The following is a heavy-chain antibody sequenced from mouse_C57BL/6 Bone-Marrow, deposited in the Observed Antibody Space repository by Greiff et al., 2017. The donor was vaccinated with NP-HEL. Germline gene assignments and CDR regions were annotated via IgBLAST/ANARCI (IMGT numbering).Heavy chain of an antibody. J-gene: IGHJ3*01. Sequence: QVQLQQPGAELVKPGASVKMSCKASGYTFTSYWITWVKQRPGQGLEWIGDIYPGSGSTNYNEKFKSKATLTVDTSSSTAYMQLSSLTSEDTAVYYCAMRIEPYDGYDLAWFAYWGQGTLVTVSA. CDR2: IYPGSGST. D-gene: IGHD2-3*01. CDR3: AMRIEPYDGYDLAWFAY. V-gene: IGHV1-55*01. CDR1: GYTFTSYW.